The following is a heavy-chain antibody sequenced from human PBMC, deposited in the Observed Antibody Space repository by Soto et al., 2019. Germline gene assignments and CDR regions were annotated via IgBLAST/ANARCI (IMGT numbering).Heavy chain of an antibody. J-gene: IGHJ4*02. V-gene: IGHV4-30-4*01. CDR1: GGSISSGDYY. CDR2: IYYSGST. CDR3: ARGQWELLAYPGSAFDY. Sequence: PSETLSLTCTVSGGSISSGDYYWSWIRQPPGKGLEWIGYIYYSGSTYYNPSLKSRVTISVDTSKNQFSLKLSSVTAADTAVYYCARGQWELLAYPGSAFDYWGQGTLVTAPQ. D-gene: IGHD1-26*01.